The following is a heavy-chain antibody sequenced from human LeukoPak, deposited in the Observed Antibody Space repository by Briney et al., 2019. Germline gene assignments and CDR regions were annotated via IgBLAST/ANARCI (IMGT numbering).Heavy chain of an antibody. CDR1: GFTFSSHG. CDR2: VTGSGGTT. CDR3: ATDCSGGSCYRPDY. J-gene: IGHJ4*02. Sequence: GGSLRLSCAASGFTFSSHGMNWVRQAPGKGLEWVSGVTGSGGTTYYADSVKGRFTISRDNAKNSLYLQMNSLRAEDTAVYYCATDCSGGSCYRPDYWGQGTLVTVSS. V-gene: IGHV3-23*01. D-gene: IGHD2-15*01.